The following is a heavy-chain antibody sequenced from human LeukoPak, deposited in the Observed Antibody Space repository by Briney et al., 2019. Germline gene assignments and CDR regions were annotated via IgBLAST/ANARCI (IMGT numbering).Heavy chain of an antibody. V-gene: IGHV1-46*01. CDR3: VRSSYGLNPDY. CDR2: IHPSVGST. D-gene: IGHD5-18*01. Sequence: ASVKVSCKASGYTFTSYYMHWVRQAPGQGLAWMGVIHPSVGSTTYAQKFQGRVTMTWDTSTSTVYMELSSLRSEDTAVYYCVRSSYGLNPDYWGQGTLVTVSS. J-gene: IGHJ4*02. CDR1: GYTFTSYY.